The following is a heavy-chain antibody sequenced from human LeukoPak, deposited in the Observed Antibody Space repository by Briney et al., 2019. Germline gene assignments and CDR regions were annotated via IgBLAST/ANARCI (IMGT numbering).Heavy chain of an antibody. CDR3: ARSVEGDQNEGRFDY. Sequence: ASVKVSCKASGGTFSSYAISWVRQAPGQGLEWMGGIIPIFGTANYAQKFQGRVTITTDESTSTAYMELSSLRSEDTAVYYCARSVEGDQNEGRFDYWGQGTLVTVSS. V-gene: IGHV1-69*05. CDR2: IIPIFGTA. J-gene: IGHJ4*02. CDR1: GGTFSSYA. D-gene: IGHD1-1*01.